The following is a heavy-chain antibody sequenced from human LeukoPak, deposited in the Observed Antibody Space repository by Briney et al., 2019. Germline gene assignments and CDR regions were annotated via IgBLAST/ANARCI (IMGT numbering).Heavy chain of an antibody. V-gene: IGHV1-2*02. CDR3: ARDFAAAGVYYFQH. CDR2: INPNSGGT. J-gene: IGHJ1*01. D-gene: IGHD6-13*01. Sequence: ASVKVSCKASGYTFTGYYMHWVRQAPGQGLEWMGWINPNSGGTNYAQKFQGRVTMTRDTSISTAYMELSRLRSDDTAVYYCARDFAAAGVYYFQHWGQGTLVTVSS. CDR1: GYTFTGYY.